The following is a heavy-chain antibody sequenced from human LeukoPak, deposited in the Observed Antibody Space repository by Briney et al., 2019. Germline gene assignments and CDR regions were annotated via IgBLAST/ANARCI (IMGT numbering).Heavy chain of an antibody. CDR2: IWYGGSNK. Sequence: GGSVRLSCAASGFTFSSYGMHWVRQAPGKGLEWVAVIWYGGSNKYYADSVKGRFTISRDNSKNTLYLQMNSLRAEDTAVYYCAKDSGYKGNAFDIWGQGTMVTVSS. J-gene: IGHJ3*02. D-gene: IGHD3-22*01. V-gene: IGHV3-30*02. CDR1: GFTFSSYG. CDR3: AKDSGYKGNAFDI.